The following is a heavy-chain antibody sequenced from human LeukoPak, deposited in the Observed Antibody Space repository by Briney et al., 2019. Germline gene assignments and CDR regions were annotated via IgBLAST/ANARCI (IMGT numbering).Heavy chain of an antibody. CDR2: IHPASANT. J-gene: IGHJ4*02. CDR3: AGDLRPANL. D-gene: IGHD1-7*01. CDR1: GYTFTEHF. V-gene: IGHV1-2*02. Sequence: ASVKVSFKASGYTFTEHFIHWVRQAPGQGLQYMGWIHPASANTVYAQMFHGRVTLTRDTPATTTYMELSGLRSDDTAVYYCAGDLRPANLWGQGTLVTVSS.